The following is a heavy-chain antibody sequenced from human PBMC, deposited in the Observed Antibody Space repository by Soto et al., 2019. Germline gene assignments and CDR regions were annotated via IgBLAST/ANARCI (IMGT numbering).Heavy chain of an antibody. Sequence: ASVKVSCKASGYTFIGYSIHWVRQAPGQGLEWMGRINPNSGETNFAQTFRGRVTMTTDTSISTAFMGLSRLTSDDTAVYYCARGGLYSYPYWGQGTLVTVSS. CDR3: ARGGLYSYPY. V-gene: IGHV1-2*02. CDR1: GYTFIGYS. J-gene: IGHJ4*02. CDR2: INPNSGET. D-gene: IGHD3-16*02.